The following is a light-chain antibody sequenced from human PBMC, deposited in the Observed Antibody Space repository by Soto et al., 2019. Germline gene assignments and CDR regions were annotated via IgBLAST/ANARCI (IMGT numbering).Light chain of an antibody. CDR3: SSYTSSIPYV. J-gene: IGLJ1*01. V-gene: IGLV2-14*01. CDR2: EVN. Sequence: QSALTQPASVSGSPGQSITISCTGTSSDVGDYNYVSWYQQHPGKAPKLMIYEVNNRPSGVSNRFSGSKSGDTASLTISGLQAEDEADYYCSSYTSSIPYVFGTGTKLTVL. CDR1: SSDVGDYNY.